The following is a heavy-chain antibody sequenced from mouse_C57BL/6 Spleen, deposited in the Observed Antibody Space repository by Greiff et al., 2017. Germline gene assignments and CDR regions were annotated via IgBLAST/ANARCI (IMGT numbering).Heavy chain of an antibody. V-gene: IGHV5S21*01. CDR3: TRVDYDYLDY. CDR1: GFTFSSYA. Sequence: ELMLVESGEGLVKPGGSLKLSCAPPGFTFSSYALSWVRQTPEKRLEWVAYISSGGDYIDYADTVKGRFTISRDNARNTLYLQMSSLKSEDTAMYYCTRVDYDYLDYWGQGTTLTVSS. J-gene: IGHJ2*01. CDR2: ISSGGDYI. D-gene: IGHD2-4*01.